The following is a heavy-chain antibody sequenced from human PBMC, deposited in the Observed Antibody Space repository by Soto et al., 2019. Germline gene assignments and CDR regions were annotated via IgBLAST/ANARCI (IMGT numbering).Heavy chain of an antibody. CDR3: AQDWGTGFYQLDA. J-gene: IGHJ5*02. V-gene: IGHV4-38-2*01. CDR2: IYPSGST. CDR1: GYSISTGSY. Sequence: SETLSLTCAVSGYSISTGSYWAWIRQPPGKGLEWIGSIYPSGSTHYNRSLTSRVNISSDASKNQICLELSSVTAADTALNCRAQDWGTGFYQLDAWGQGTPVT. D-gene: IGHD2-2*01.